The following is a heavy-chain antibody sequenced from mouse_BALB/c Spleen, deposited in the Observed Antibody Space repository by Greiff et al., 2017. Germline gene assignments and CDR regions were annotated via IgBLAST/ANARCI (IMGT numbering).Heavy chain of an antibody. V-gene: IGHV5-9-3*01. CDR2: ISSGGSYT. CDR3: ARNWDSAMDY. Sequence: EVNVVESGGGLVKPGGSLKLSCAASGFTFSSYAMSWVRQTPEKRLEWVATISSGGSYTYYPDSVKGRFTISRDNAKNTLYLQMSSLRSEDTAMYYCARNWDSAMDYWGQGTSVTVSS. J-gene: IGHJ4*01. D-gene: IGHD4-1*01. CDR1: GFTFSSYA.